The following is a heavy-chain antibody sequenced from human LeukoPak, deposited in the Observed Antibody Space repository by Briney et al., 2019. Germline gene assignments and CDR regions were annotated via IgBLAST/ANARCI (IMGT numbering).Heavy chain of an antibody. D-gene: IGHD3-3*01. CDR2: ISSSSSTI. J-gene: IGHJ5*02. Sequence: PGGSMRLSCAASGFTFSSYSMNWVRQAPGKGLEWVSYISSSSSTIYYADSVKGRFTTSRDNAKNSLYLQMNSLRAEDTAVYCCARTYYDFWSGYYPWGQGTLVTVSS. CDR1: GFTFSSYS. V-gene: IGHV3-48*01. CDR3: ARTYYDFWSGYYP.